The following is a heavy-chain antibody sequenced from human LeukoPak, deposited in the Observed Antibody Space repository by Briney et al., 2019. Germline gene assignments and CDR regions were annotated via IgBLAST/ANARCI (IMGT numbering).Heavy chain of an antibody. J-gene: IGHJ5*02. CDR1: GYTFTSYY. CDR2: INPSGGST. D-gene: IGHD2-2*01. V-gene: IGHV1-46*01. Sequence: ASVKVSCKASGYTFTSYYMHWVRQAPGQGLEWMGIINPSGGSTSYAQKFQGRVTMTRDMSTSTVYMELSSLRSEDTAVYYCARGRYCGTTSCYAAVGFDPWGQGTLVTVSS. CDR3: ARGRYCGTTSCYAAVGFDP.